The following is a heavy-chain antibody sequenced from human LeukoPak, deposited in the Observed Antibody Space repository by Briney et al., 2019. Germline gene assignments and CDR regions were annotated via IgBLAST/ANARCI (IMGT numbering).Heavy chain of an antibody. CDR2: IYHSGST. Sequence: SETLSLTCAVSGGSISSSNWWSWVRQPPGKGLEWIGEIYHSGSTNYSPSLKSRVTISVDKSKNQFSLKLSSVTAADTAVYYCARDPGYSSSSGYYGMDVWGQGTTVTVSS. D-gene: IGHD6-6*01. CDR1: GGSISSSNW. J-gene: IGHJ6*02. CDR3: ARDPGYSSSSGYYGMDV. V-gene: IGHV4-4*02.